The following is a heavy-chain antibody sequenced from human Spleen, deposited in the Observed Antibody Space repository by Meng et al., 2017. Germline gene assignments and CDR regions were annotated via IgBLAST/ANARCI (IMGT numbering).Heavy chain of an antibody. CDR1: GGSFSGYY. D-gene: IGHD3-10*01. CDR3: ARGITMVRGVILPYNWFDP. CDR2: INHSGST. J-gene: IGHJ5*02. Sequence: QVQLQQCGAGLLKPSVTLSLTCAVYGGSFSGYYWSWIRQPPGKGLEWIGEINHSGSTNYNPSLKSRVTISVDTSKNQFSLKLSSVTAADTAVYYCARGITMVRGVILPYNWFDPWGQGTLVTVSS. V-gene: IGHV4-34*01.